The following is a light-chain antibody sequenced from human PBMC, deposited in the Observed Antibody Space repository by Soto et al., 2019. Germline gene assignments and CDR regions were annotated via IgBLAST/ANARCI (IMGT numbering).Light chain of an antibody. CDR2: GAS. J-gene: IGKJ1*01. V-gene: IGKV3-15*01. CDR1: QSVSSN. Sequence: EIVLTHSPATLSVSPGDRVTLSFSSSQSVSSNLAWYQQKPGQAPRLLIYGASTRATGIPARFSGSGSGTEFTLTISSLQSEDFAVYYCQQYNNWPPWTFGQGTKVDIK. CDR3: QQYNNWPPWT.